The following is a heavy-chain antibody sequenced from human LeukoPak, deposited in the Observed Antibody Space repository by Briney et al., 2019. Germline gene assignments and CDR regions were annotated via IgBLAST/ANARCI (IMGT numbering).Heavy chain of an antibody. J-gene: IGHJ4*02. CDR2: IYYSGST. D-gene: IGHD3-10*01. CDR3: ARGPGGFDY. V-gene: IGHV4-59*12. Sequence: SETLSLTCTVSGGSISSYYWSWIRQPPGKGLEWIGYIYYSGSTNYNPSLKSRVTISVDTSKNQFSLKLSSVTPEDTAVYYCARGPGGFDYWGQGALVTVSS. CDR1: GGSISSYY.